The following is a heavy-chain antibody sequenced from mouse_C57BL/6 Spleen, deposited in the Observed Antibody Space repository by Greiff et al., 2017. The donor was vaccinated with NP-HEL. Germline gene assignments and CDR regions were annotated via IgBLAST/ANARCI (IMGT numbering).Heavy chain of an antibody. CDR2: IHPNSGST. CDR1: GYTFTSYW. D-gene: IGHD2-2*01. V-gene: IGHV1-64*01. Sequence: QVQLQQPGAELVKPGASVKLSCKASGYTFTSYWMHWVKQRPGQGLEWIGVIHPNSGSTNYNEKFKSKATLTVDKSSSTAYMQLSSLTSEDSAVYYCARANGYYYAMDYWGQGTSVTVSS. CDR3: ARANGYYYAMDY. J-gene: IGHJ4*01.